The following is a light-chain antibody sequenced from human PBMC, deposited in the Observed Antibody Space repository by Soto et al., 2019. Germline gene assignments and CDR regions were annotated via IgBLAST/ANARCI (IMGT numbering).Light chain of an antibody. J-gene: IGKJ5*01. V-gene: IGKV3-11*01. CDR2: DAS. Sequence: EIVLTQSPGTLSLSPGERAALPCRASQSVGTYLAWYQQKPGQAPRLLIYDASNRAAGVPVRFSGSGSGTDFTLTISSVEPDDFAVYYCQQRSNWPPIIFGQGTRLEI. CDR3: QQRSNWPPII. CDR1: QSVGTY.